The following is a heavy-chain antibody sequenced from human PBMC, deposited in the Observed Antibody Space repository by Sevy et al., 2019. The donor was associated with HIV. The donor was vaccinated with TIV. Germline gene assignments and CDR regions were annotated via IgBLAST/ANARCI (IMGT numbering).Heavy chain of an antibody. CDR2: IYDSGDT. D-gene: IGHD3-22*01. Sequence: SETLSLTCAVSGGSNSRNNWWSWVRQPPGKGLEWIGGIYDSGDTNFNPTLKSRVTISLDKSKNQFSLNLTSLTASDTAVYYWAREGYYDVSGYPRHYFDYWGQGALVTVSS. J-gene: IGHJ4*02. V-gene: IGHV4-4*02. CDR1: GGSNSRNNW. CDR3: AREGYYDVSGYPRHYFDY.